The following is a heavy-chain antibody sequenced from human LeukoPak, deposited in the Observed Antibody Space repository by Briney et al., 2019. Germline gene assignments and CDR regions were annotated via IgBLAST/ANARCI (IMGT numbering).Heavy chain of an antibody. Sequence: SETLSLTCTVSGGSIRSYYWSWIRQPPGKGLEWIGYIYYSGSTNYNPSLKSRVSISVDTSKNQFSLKLRSVTAADTAVYYCARRVGNYFDYWAREPWSPSPQ. CDR1: GGSIRSYY. CDR2: IYYSGST. D-gene: IGHD3-10*01. J-gene: IGHJ4*02. V-gene: IGHV4-59*08. CDR3: ARRVGNYFDY.